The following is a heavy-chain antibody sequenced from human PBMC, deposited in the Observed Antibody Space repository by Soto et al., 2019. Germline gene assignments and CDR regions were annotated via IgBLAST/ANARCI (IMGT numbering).Heavy chain of an antibody. V-gene: IGHV1-18*01. J-gene: IGHJ4*02. CDR2: INPYNGNT. CDR1: AYNFANYG. Sequence: QVQLVQSGAEVKKPGASVKVSCKASAYNFANYGISWVRQAPGQGLEWMGWINPYNGNTKYAQNLQGRVTITTDTSTSTAYMELRSLRSDDTAVYYCARDRDTYSPLDSWGQGTLVTVST. D-gene: IGHD4-4*01. CDR3: ARDRDTYSPLDS.